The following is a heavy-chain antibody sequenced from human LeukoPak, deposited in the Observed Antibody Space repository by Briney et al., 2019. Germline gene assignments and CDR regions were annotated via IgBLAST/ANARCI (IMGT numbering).Heavy chain of an antibody. CDR3: ARAPGIAVAGESGPLDY. D-gene: IGHD6-19*01. CDR2: IYYSGST. J-gene: IGHJ4*02. V-gene: IGHV4-59*08. CDR1: GGSISSYY. Sequence: SETLSLTCTVSGGSISSYYWSWIRQPAGKGLEWIGYIYYSGSTNYNPSLKSRVTISVDTSKNQFSLKLSSVTAADTAVYYCARAPGIAVAGESGPLDYWGQGTLVTVSS.